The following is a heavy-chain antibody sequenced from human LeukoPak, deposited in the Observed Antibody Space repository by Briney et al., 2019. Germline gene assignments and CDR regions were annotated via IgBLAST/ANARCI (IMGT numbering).Heavy chain of an antibody. J-gene: IGHJ3*02. CDR2: ISSSSTTI. D-gene: IGHD5-24*01. V-gene: IGHV3-48*02. Sequence: PGGSLRLSCAASGFTFSSYSINWVRQAPGKGLEWVAYISSSSTTIYYAGSLKGRCTISRDNAKNSLYLQMSSLRDEDTAVYYCARPRDGYNHGAFDIWGQGTMVTVSS. CDR1: GFTFSSYS. CDR3: ARPRDGYNHGAFDI.